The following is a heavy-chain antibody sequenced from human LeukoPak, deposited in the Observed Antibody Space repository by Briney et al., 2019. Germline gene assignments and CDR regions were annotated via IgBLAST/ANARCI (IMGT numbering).Heavy chain of an antibody. CDR3: ARDRGEGIQLWSTFDY. J-gene: IGHJ4*02. D-gene: IGHD5-18*01. V-gene: IGHV1-2*02. CDR2: INPNSGGT. Sequence: GASVKVSCKASGDNFSRYTVTWVRQAPGQGLDWMGWINPNSGGTNYAQKFQGRVTMTRDTSISTAYMELSRLRSDDTAVYYCARDRGEGIQLWSTFDYWGQGTLVTVSS. CDR1: GDNFSRYT.